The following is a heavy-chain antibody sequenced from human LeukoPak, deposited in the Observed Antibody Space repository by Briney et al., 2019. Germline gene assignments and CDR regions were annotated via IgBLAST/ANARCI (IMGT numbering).Heavy chain of an antibody. CDR3: TRLSGGNSDSYYYGLDV. D-gene: IGHD4-23*01. Sequence: PGGSLKLSCAASGFTFSGSAIHWVRQASGKGLEWVARIKTKAEHYAPAYVASVKRRLTISSDDSKNTAYLQMDSLKTEDTAMYYCTRLSGGNSDSYYYGLDVWGQGTTVTVSS. J-gene: IGHJ6*02. CDR2: IKTKAEHYAP. V-gene: IGHV3-73*01. CDR1: GFTFSGSA.